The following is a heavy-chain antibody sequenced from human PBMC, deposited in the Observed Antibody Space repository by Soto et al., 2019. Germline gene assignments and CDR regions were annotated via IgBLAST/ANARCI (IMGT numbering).Heavy chain of an antibody. D-gene: IGHD4-17*01. Sequence: QVQLVQSGAEVKKPGASVKVSCKASGYTFSNYATHWVRQAPGQRLEWMGWINAGNGKTKYSQNFQGRVTITRDTSASTAYMELSSLRSEDTAVYYCAHNGDYYYSGMDVWGQGTTVTVSS. V-gene: IGHV1-3*01. CDR2: INAGNGKT. CDR3: AHNGDYYYSGMDV. CDR1: GYTFSNYA. J-gene: IGHJ6*02.